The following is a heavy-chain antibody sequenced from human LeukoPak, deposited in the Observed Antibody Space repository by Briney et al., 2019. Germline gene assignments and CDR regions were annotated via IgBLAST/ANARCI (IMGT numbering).Heavy chain of an antibody. CDR3: ARGTRFVTMIVVVPIRYFDY. CDR2: INHSGST. Sequence: SETLSLTCAVYGGSFSGYYWSWIRQPPGKGLEWIGEINHSGSTNYNPSLKSRVTISVDTSKNQFSLKLSSVTAADTAVYYCARGTRFVTMIVVVPIRYFDYWGQGTLVTVSS. V-gene: IGHV4-34*01. CDR1: GGSFSGYY. J-gene: IGHJ4*02. D-gene: IGHD3-22*01.